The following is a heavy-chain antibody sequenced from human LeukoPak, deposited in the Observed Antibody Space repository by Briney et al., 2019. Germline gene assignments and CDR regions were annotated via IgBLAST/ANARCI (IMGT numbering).Heavy chain of an antibody. Sequence: SETLSLTCTVSGGSISSSSYYWGWIRQPPGKGLEWIGCSYYSGYTYYNPSLKCRVSISVDTSKNQFSLKLSSVTAADTAVYYCASMYSSSAGDYFDYWGQGTLVTVSS. CDR1: GGSISSSSYY. CDR3: ASMYSSSAGDYFDY. CDR2: SYYSGYT. D-gene: IGHD6-6*01. V-gene: IGHV4-39*01. J-gene: IGHJ4*02.